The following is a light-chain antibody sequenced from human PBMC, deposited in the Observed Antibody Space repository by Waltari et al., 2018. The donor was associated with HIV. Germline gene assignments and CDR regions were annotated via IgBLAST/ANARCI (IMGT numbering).Light chain of an antibody. J-gene: IGKJ1*01. CDR3: QQSYTTPWT. CDR1: QTINTY. Sequence: DIQMTQSPPSLSASVGDRVTISCRASQTINTYLTWYHQRPGKAPILLIYGASNLQGSTLQGVVPSRFSGRGSATDFTLTISNLQPEDVATYVWQQSYTTPWTFGQGTKVELK. CDR2: GASNLQGS. V-gene: IGKV1-39*01.